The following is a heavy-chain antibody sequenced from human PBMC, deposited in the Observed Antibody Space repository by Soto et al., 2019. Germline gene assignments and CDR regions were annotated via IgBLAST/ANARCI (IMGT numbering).Heavy chain of an antibody. CDR2: LYYSGST. CDR1: GGSISSSSYY. D-gene: IGHD6-13*01. Sequence: SETLSLTCTASGGSISSSSYYWAWIRQPAGKGLEWTGSLYYSGSTYYNPSLKSRVAISVDTSKNQFSLKLSSVTAADTAVYYCARHRGYSSSWNEVFWFDPWGQGALVTVSS. J-gene: IGHJ5*02. V-gene: IGHV4-39*01. CDR3: ARHRGYSSSWNEVFWFDP.